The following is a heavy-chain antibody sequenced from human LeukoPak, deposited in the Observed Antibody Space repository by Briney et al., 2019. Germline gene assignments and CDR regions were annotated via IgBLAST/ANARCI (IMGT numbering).Heavy chain of an antibody. CDR3: ARDHSSYGFDY. D-gene: IGHD5-18*01. CDR1: GFTVSSNY. CDR2: IYSGGST. Sequence: GGSLRLSCAASGFTVSSNYMSWVRQAPGKGLEWVSVIYSGGSTYYADSVEGRFTISRDNSKNTLYLQMNSLRAEDTAVYYCARDHSSYGFDYWGQGTLVTVSS. J-gene: IGHJ4*02. V-gene: IGHV3-66*01.